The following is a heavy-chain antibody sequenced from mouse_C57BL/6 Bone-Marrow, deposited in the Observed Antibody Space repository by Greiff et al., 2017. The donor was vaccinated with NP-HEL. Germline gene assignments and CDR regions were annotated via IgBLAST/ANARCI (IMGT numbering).Heavy chain of an antibody. CDR1: GYTFTSYT. V-gene: IGHV1-4*01. CDR3: ALYYDYDYFDY. Sequence: VQLQQSGAELARPGASVKMSCKASGYTFTSYTMHWVKQRPGQGLEWIGYINPSSGYTKYNQKFKDKATLTADKSSSTAYMQLSSLTSEDSAVYYCALYYDYDYFDYWGQGTTRTVSS. J-gene: IGHJ2*01. D-gene: IGHD2-4*01. CDR2: INPSSGYT.